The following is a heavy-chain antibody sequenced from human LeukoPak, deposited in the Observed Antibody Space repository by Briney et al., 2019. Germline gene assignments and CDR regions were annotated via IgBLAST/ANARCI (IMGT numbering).Heavy chain of an antibody. D-gene: IGHD2-2*01. J-gene: IGHJ5*02. CDR3: ARRLSVIPAATKWFDP. V-gene: IGHV4-39*01. CDR1: GGSISSSSYY. CDR2: IYYSGST. Sequence: SETLSLTCTVSGGSISSSSYYWGWIRQPPGKGLEWIGSIYYSGSTYYNPSLKSRVTISVDTSKNQFSLKLSSVTAADTAVYYCARRLSVIPAATKWFDPWGQGTLVTVSS.